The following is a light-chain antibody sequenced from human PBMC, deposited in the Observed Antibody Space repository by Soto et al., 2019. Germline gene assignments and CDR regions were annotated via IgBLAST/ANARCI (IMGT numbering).Light chain of an antibody. Sequence: IQMTQSATSLTACVGDRVTITCRASQGIRNFVAWYQQKPGKAPKLLIYAASTLQSGVPSRFSGSGSGTDFTLTINSLQPEDVATYSCQKYSSVPVFGPGTKVEIK. CDR2: AAS. CDR1: QGIRNF. J-gene: IGKJ3*01. V-gene: IGKV1-27*01. CDR3: QKYSSVPV.